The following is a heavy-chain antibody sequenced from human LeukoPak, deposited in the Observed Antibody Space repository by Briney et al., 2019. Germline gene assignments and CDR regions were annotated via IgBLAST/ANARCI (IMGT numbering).Heavy chain of an antibody. D-gene: IGHD2-15*01. J-gene: IGHJ4*02. CDR1: GYSFTTYW. Sequence: GESLKISCKGSGYSFTTYWVGWVRQLPGKGLEWMGIIYPGDSDTRYSPSFQGQDTISVDKSITTAYLQWSSLKASDTAIYYCARHCAADCSGGRAFTYWGQGTLVTVSS. CDR2: IYPGDSDT. CDR3: ARHCAADCSGGRAFTY. V-gene: IGHV5-51*01.